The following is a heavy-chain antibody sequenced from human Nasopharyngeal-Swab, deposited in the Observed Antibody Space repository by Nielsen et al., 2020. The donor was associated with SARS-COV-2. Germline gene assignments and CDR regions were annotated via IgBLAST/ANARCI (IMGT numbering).Heavy chain of an antibody. V-gene: IGHV4-34*01. Sequence: WIRQPPGKGLEWIGEINHSGSTNYNPSLKNRVTISVDTSKNQFSLKLSSVTAADTAVYYCARGTVYYYDSSGYYYYYYYGMDVWGQGTTVTVSS. D-gene: IGHD3-22*01. J-gene: IGHJ6*02. CDR3: ARGTVYYYDSSGYYYYYYYGMDV. CDR2: INHSGST.